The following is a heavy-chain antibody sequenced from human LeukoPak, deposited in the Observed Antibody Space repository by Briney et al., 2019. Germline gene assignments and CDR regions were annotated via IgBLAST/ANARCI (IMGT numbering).Heavy chain of an antibody. Sequence: GRSLRLSCAASGFTFSSYDMHWVRQAPGKGLEWVAVICYDGSNKYYADSVKGRFTISRDNSKNTLYLQMNSLRAEDTAVYYCARPPLPTALNHYYYYGMDVWGQGTTVTVSS. J-gene: IGHJ6*02. V-gene: IGHV3-33*01. CDR1: GFTFSSYD. CDR3: ARPPLPTALNHYYYYGMDV. CDR2: ICYDGSNK. D-gene: IGHD2-2*01.